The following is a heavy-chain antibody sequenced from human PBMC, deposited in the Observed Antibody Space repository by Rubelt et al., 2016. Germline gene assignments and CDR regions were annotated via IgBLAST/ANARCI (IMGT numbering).Heavy chain of an antibody. CDR3: AGLGARWFGELAGWFDP. CDR2: IYHSGST. J-gene: IGHJ5*02. CDR1: GYSISSGYY. V-gene: IGHV4-38-2*02. Sequence: QVQLQESGPGLVKPSETLSLTCTVSGYSISSGYYWGWIRQPPGKGLEWIGSIYHSGSTYYNPSLKRRVTISVATSKNQFSLKLSSVTAADTAVYYCAGLGARWFGELAGWFDPWGQGTLVTVYS. D-gene: IGHD3-10*01.